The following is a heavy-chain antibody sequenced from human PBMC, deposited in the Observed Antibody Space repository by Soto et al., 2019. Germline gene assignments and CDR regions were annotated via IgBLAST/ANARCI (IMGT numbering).Heavy chain of an antibody. CDR2: IYSSGSN. CDR3: ARVSACAYTFGHNL. V-gene: IGHV4-4*07. J-gene: IGHJ1*01. D-gene: IGHD3-16*01. Sequence: QVQLHESGPGLVKPSATLSLTCTVSGDSISSTYWSWVRQPAGRGLEWIGRIYSSGSNKYNPSLENRVTMSVDTSKNQFSRTLRTATAADTADYCWARVSACAYTFGHNLWGQGTLVTVSS. CDR1: GDSISSTY.